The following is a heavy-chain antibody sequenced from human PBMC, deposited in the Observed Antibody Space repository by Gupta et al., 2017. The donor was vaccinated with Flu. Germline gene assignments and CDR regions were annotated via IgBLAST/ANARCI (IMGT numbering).Heavy chain of an antibody. Sequence: EVQLVESGGGLVQPGRSLRLSCAASGFTFDDYAMHWVRQAPGKGLEWVSGISWNSGSIGYADSVKGRFTISRDNAKNSLYPQMNSLRAEDTALYYCAKDIVAAHNWYFDLWGRGTLVTVSS. CDR1: GFTFDDYA. CDR3: AKDIVAAHNWYFDL. CDR2: ISWNSGSI. V-gene: IGHV3-9*01. J-gene: IGHJ2*01. D-gene: IGHD2-15*01.